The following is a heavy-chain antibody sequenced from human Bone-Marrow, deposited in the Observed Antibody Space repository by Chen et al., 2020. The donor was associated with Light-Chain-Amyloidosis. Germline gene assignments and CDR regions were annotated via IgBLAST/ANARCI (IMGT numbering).Heavy chain of an antibody. V-gene: IGHV5-51*01. D-gene: IGHD5-12*01. CDR3: ARRRDGYNFDY. Sequence: EVKKPGVSLKISCKGSGYTFPNYWIGWVRQMPGKGLEWMGVIYPDDSDARYSPSFEGQVTISADKSITTAYLQWRSLKASDTAMYYCARRRDGYNFDYWGQGTLVTVSS. CDR1: GYTFPNYW. CDR2: IYPDDSDA. J-gene: IGHJ4*02.